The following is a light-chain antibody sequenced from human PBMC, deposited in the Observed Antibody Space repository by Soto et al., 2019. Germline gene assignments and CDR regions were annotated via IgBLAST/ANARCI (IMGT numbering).Light chain of an antibody. CDR3: QQYGSSPRT. CDR1: QSVSSNY. V-gene: IGKV3-20*01. CDR2: GAS. J-gene: IGKJ3*01. Sequence: EIVLTQSPGTLSLSPGERATLSCMASQSVSSNYLAWYQQKPGQAPRLLIYGASSRATGIPDRFSGSGSGTDFTLTISRLEPEDFAVYYCQQYGSSPRTFGPGTKVDIK.